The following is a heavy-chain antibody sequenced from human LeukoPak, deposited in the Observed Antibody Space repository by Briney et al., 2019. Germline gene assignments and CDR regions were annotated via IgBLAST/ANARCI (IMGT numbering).Heavy chain of an antibody. V-gene: IGHV4-39*07. CDR3: ARTRRDGYGYPSDY. J-gene: IGHJ4*02. CDR1: GGSISSSSYY. D-gene: IGHD5-24*01. CDR2: IYYSGST. Sequence: SETLSLTCTVSGGSISSSSYYWGWIRQPPGKGLEWIGSIYYSGSTYYNPSLKSRVTISVDTSKNQFSLKLSSVTAADTAVYYCARTRRDGYGYPSDYWGQGTLVTVSS.